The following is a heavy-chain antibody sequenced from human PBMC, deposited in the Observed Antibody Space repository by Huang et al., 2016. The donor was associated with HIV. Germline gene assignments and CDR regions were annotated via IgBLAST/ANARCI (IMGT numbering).Heavy chain of an antibody. J-gene: IGHJ4*02. V-gene: IGHV1-8*01. Sequence: LEWMGWMNPNTGNTGFAQSVQGRVTMTRKTSITTAYMERTSLTSEDTAVYYCARSAYGDLDYWGLGTLVIVSS. CDR3: ARSAYGDLDY. D-gene: IGHD4-17*01. CDR2: MNPNTGNT.